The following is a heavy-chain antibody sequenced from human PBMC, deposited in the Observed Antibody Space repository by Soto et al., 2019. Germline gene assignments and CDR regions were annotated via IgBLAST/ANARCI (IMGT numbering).Heavy chain of an antibody. V-gene: IGHV3-9*01. CDR2: ISWNSASI. CDR1: GFTFDDYA. CDR3: GKDLTTMVGMCDY. J-gene: IGHJ4*02. D-gene: IGHD5-18*01. Sequence: EVQLVESGGALVQPGRSLRLSCAASGFTFDDYAMHWVRQAPGKGPEWVSGISWNSASIGYADSVKGRFTISRDNAKKSLYLQMNSLRPEDTAVYFCGKDLTTMVGMCDYWGQGTLVTVSS.